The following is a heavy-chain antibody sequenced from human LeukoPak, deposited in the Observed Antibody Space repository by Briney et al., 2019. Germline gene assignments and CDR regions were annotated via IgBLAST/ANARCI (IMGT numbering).Heavy chain of an antibody. CDR2: INPNNGGT. Sequence: GASVKVSCKASGYTFTGYYMHWVRQAPGQGLEWMGWINPNNGGTKYAQKFQAWVTMTRDTSISTAYMELSRLTSDDTAVYYCARLMAENYYYAMDVWGQGTTVTVSS. CDR1: GYTFTGYY. D-gene: IGHD2-8*01. J-gene: IGHJ6*02. CDR3: ARLMAENYYYAMDV. V-gene: IGHV1-2*04.